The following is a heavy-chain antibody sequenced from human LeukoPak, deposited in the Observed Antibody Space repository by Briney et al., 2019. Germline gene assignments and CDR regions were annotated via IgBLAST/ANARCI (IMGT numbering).Heavy chain of an antibody. Sequence: GGSLRLSCAASGFTFDDYAMHWVRQAPGKGLEWVSGISWNSGSIGYADSVKGRFTISRDNAKNSLYLQMNSLRAEDTAFYYCTKDTLAWGQGTMVTVSS. CDR3: TKDTLA. V-gene: IGHV3-9*01. CDR2: ISWNSGSI. CDR1: GFTFDDYA. J-gene: IGHJ3*01.